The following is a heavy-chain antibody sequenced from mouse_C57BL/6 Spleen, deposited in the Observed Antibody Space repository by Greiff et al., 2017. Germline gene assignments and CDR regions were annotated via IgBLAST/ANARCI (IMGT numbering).Heavy chain of an antibody. Sequence: QVQLKESGPGLVQPSQSLSITCTVSGFSLTSYGVHWVRQSPGKGLEWLGVIWSGGSTDYNAAFISRLSISKDNSKSQVFFKMNSLQADDTAIYYCARSGDYYGSSGFDYWGQGTTLTVSS. CDR1: GFSLTSYG. CDR3: ARSGDYYGSSGFDY. CDR2: IWSGGST. V-gene: IGHV2-2*01. D-gene: IGHD1-1*01. J-gene: IGHJ2*01.